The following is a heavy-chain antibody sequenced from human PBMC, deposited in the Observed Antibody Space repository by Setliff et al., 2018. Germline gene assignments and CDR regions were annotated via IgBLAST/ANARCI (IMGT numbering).Heavy chain of an antibody. CDR3: AREHLHYYDSSGPSLWFDP. CDR1: GGSISSSSYY. CDR2: IYYSGST. D-gene: IGHD3-22*01. Sequence: PSETLSLTCTVSGGSISSSSYYWGWIRQPPGKGLEWIGSIYYSGSTYYNPSLKSRVTMSVDTSKNQFSLKLSSVTAADTAVYYCAREHLHYYDSSGPSLWFDPWGQGTLVTVSS. V-gene: IGHV4-39*07. J-gene: IGHJ5*02.